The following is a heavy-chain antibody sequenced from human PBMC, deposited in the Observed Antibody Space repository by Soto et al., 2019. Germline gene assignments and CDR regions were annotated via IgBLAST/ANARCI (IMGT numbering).Heavy chain of an antibody. CDR1: GGSISSGGYY. J-gene: IGHJ4*02. D-gene: IGHD3-9*01. CDR2: IYYSGST. Sequence: SETLSLTCTVSGGSISSGGYYWSWIRQHPGKGLEWIGYIYYSGSTYYNPSLKSRVTISVDTSKNQFSLKLSSVTAADTAVYYCARVLRDYDILTGYYNRYYFDSWGQGTLVTASS. CDR3: ARVLRDYDILTGYYNRYYFDS. V-gene: IGHV4-31*03.